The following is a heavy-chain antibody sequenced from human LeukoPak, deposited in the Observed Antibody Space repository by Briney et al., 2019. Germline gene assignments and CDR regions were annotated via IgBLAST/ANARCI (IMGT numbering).Heavy chain of an antibody. J-gene: IGHJ4*02. CDR3: AKEGSYSGSRFDY. Sequence: PGGSLRLSCAASGFTFSSYAMSWVRQAPGKGLEWVSFISGSGDSTYYADSVKGRFTISRDNSKNTLYVQMNSLRGEDTAVYYCAKEGSYSGSRFDYWGQGTLVTVSS. CDR2: ISGSGDST. V-gene: IGHV3-23*01. D-gene: IGHD1-26*01. CDR1: GFTFSSYA.